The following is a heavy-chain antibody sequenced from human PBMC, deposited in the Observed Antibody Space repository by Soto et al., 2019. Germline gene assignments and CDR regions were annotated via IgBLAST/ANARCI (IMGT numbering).Heavy chain of an antibody. V-gene: IGHV3-23*01. CDR2: ISGSGEST. D-gene: IGHD2-15*01. CDR3: AKDFGDIVVVVLAPYGMDV. J-gene: IGHJ6*02. CDR1: GFTFTNYA. Sequence: GGSLRLSCAASGFTFTNYAMNWVRQAPGKGLEWVSVISGSGESTYYADSVKGRFTISRDNSKNTLYLQMNSLRAEDTAVYFCAKDFGDIVVVVLAPYGMDVWGQGTTVTVSS.